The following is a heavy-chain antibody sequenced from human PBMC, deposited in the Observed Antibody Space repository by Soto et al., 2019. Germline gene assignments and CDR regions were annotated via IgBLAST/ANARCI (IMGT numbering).Heavy chain of an antibody. CDR1: GYTFTSYG. J-gene: IGHJ6*02. CDR2: ISAYNGNT. CDR3: ARSDYSSSLGGMDV. Sequence: GASVKVSCKASGYTFTSYGISWVRQAPGQGLEWMGWISAYNGNTNYAQKLQGRVTMTTDTSTSTAYMELRSPRSDDTAVYYCARSDYSSSLGGMDVWGQGTTVTVSS. D-gene: IGHD6-6*01. V-gene: IGHV1-18*01.